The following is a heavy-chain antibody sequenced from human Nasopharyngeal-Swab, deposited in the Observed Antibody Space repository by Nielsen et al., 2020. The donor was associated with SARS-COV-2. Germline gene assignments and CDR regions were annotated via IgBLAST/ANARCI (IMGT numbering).Heavy chain of an antibody. V-gene: IGHV3-30*02. Sequence: GGFLRLSCAASGFTFSSYGMHWVRQAPGKGLEWVAFIRYDGSNKYYADSVKGRFTISRDNSKNTLYLQMNSLRAEDTAVYYCAKDMTAKYCSSTSCQREDAFDIWGQGTMVTVSS. CDR3: AKDMTAKYCSSTSCQREDAFDI. CDR2: IRYDGSNK. D-gene: IGHD2-2*01. J-gene: IGHJ3*02. CDR1: GFTFSSYG.